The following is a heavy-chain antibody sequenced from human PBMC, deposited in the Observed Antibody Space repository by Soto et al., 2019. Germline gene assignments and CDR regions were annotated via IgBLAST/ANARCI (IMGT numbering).Heavy chain of an antibody. CDR3: ARAEGYYGSGSYSAFDI. V-gene: IGHV4-59*01. CDR1: GGSISSYY. J-gene: IGHJ3*02. D-gene: IGHD3-10*01. Sequence: WETLSLTCTVSGGSISSYYWSWIRQPPGKGLEWIGYIYYSGSTNYNPSLKSRVTISVDTSKNQFSLKLSSVTAADTAVYYCARAEGYYGSGSYSAFDIWGQGTMVT. CDR2: IYYSGST.